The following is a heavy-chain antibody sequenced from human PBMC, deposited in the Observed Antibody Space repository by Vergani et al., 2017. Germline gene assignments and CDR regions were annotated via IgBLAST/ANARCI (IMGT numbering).Heavy chain of an antibody. Sequence: QLQLQESGPGLVKPSETLSLTCTVSGGSISSSGYYWGWIRQPPGKGLEWIGRIYTSGSTNYNPSLKSRVTISVDTSKNQFSLKLSSVTAADTAVYYCARGAYDFWSGVYYYYGMDVWGQGTTVTVSS. CDR3: ARGAYDFWSGVYYYYGMDV. CDR2: IYTSGST. CDR1: GGSISSSGYY. V-gene: IGHV4-39*07. D-gene: IGHD3-3*01. J-gene: IGHJ6*02.